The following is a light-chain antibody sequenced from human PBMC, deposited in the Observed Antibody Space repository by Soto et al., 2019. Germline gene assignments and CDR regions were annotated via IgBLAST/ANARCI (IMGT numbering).Light chain of an antibody. CDR3: QQFGSSSWT. Sequence: ESVLTQSPGTLSLSPGEKATLSCRASQSVNSSYLAWYQQKPGQAPRLLIYGASGRATGIPDRFSGSGSGTDFTLTVSRLEPEDFAVYYCQQFGSSSWTFGQGTKV. CDR2: GAS. CDR1: QSVNSSY. J-gene: IGKJ1*01. V-gene: IGKV3-20*01.